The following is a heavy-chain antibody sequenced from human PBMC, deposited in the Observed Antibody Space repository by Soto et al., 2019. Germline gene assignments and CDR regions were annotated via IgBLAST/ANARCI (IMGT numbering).Heavy chain of an antibody. D-gene: IGHD2-2*01. J-gene: IGHJ6*03. CDR1: EFHYVGYG. V-gene: IGHV3-20*04. CDR2: ISGTSGST. Sequence: GGALRLSCAAFEFHYVGYGMSWVRHGPRKGLEWVSGISGTSGSTDYADSVKGRFTNTRDNAKNSLYLQMNSLRAEDTAVYYCARVSYCSSTSCYGMGGYYYYYYMDVWGKGTTVTVSS. CDR3: ARVSYCSSTSCYGMGGYYYYYYMDV.